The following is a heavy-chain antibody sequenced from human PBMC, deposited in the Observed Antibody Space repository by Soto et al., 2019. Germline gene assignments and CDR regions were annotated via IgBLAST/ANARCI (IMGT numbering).Heavy chain of an antibody. J-gene: IGHJ4*02. CDR2: IYYSGST. CDR1: GGSISSSSYY. D-gene: IGHD2-2*01. Sequence: SETLSLTCTVSGGSISSSSYYWGWIRQPPGKGLEWIGSIYYSGSTYYNPSLKSRVTISGDTSKNQFSLKLSSVTAADTAVYYCARHGVGYCSSTSCHTYYFDYWGQGTLVTVSS. V-gene: IGHV4-39*01. CDR3: ARHGVGYCSSTSCHTYYFDY.